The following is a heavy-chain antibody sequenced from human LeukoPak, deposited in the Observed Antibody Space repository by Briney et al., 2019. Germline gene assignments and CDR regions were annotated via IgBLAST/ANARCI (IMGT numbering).Heavy chain of an antibody. V-gene: IGHV4-38-2*02. CDR1: GGSISGYY. Sequence: PSETLSLTCTVSGGSISGYYWGWIRQPPGKGLEWIGYIYHSGSTYYNPSLKSRVTISVDTSKNQFSLKLSSVTAADTAIYYCARVAFSYGAAFDYWGQGTLVTVSS. CDR3: ARVAFSYGAAFDY. J-gene: IGHJ4*02. D-gene: IGHD5-18*01. CDR2: IYHSGST.